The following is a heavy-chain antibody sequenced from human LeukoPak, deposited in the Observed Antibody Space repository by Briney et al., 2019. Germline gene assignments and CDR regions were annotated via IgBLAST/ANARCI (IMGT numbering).Heavy chain of an antibody. J-gene: IGHJ4*02. D-gene: IGHD6-6*01. CDR2: INPNSGGT. Sequence: ASVKGSCKASGYTFTGYYMHWVRQAPGQGLEWMGRINPNSGGTNYAQKVQGRVTMTRDTSISTAYMELSRLRSDDTAVYYCARADEKQLAFDYWGQGTLVTVSS. CDR1: GYTFTGYY. CDR3: ARADEKQLAFDY. V-gene: IGHV1-2*06.